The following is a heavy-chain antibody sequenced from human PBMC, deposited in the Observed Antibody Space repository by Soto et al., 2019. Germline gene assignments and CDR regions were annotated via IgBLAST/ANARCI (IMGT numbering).Heavy chain of an antibody. V-gene: IGHV1-2*04. CDR2: INPNSGGT. CDR1: GYTFTGYY. CDR3: VRVYCSGGSCYSIDY. J-gene: IGHJ4*02. D-gene: IGHD2-15*01. Sequence: ASVKVSCKASGYTFTGYYMHWVRQAPGQGLEWMGWINPNSGGTNYAQKFQGWVTMTRDTSISTAYMELSRLRSEDTAVYYCVRVYCSGGSCYSIDYWGQGTLVTVSS.